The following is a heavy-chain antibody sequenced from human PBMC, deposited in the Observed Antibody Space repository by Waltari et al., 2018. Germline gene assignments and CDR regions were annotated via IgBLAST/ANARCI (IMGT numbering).Heavy chain of an antibody. D-gene: IGHD3-3*01. CDR1: GGTFSSYA. Sequence: QVQLVQSGAEVKKPGSSVKVSCKASGGTFSSYAISWVRQAPGQGLEWMGGIIPIFGTANCAQKFQGRVTITADESTSTAYVELSSLRSEDEAVYYCARVCTIFGQEDWFDPWGQGTLVTVSS. J-gene: IGHJ5*02. CDR3: ARVCTIFGQEDWFDP. V-gene: IGHV1-69*01. CDR2: IIPIFGTA.